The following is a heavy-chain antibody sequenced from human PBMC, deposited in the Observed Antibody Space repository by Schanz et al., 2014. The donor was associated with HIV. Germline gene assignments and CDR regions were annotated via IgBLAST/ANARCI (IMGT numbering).Heavy chain of an antibody. CDR3: ARHYGDYGSGWYVKAKWFDP. V-gene: IGHV1-18*01. D-gene: IGHD4-17*01. Sequence: QVQLVQSGVEVKKPGASVKVSCKASGYTFTSYGINWVRQAPGQGLEWMGWISAYNGNTNYAQKLQGRVTMTTDTSTSTAYMDLRSLRSDDTAVYYCARHYGDYGSGWYVKAKWFDPWGQGTLVTVSS. CDR1: GYTFTSYG. J-gene: IGHJ5*01. CDR2: ISAYNGNT.